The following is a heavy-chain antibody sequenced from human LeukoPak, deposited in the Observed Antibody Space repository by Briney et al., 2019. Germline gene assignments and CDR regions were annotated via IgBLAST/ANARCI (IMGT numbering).Heavy chain of an antibody. CDR2: ISYDGGNK. Sequence: SGGSLRLSCAASGFTFSSYAMHWVRQAPGKGLEWVAVISYDGGNKYYADSVKGRFTISRDNSKNTLYLQMNSLRAEDTAVYYCARDAGQMTTQNHWGQGTLVTVSS. CDR1: GFTFSSYA. V-gene: IGHV3-30*04. CDR3: ARDAGQMTTQNH. D-gene: IGHD4-11*01. J-gene: IGHJ5*02.